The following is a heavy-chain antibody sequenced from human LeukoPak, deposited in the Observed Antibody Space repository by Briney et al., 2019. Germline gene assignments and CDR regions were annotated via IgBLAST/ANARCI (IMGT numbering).Heavy chain of an antibody. CDR2: ISSSSSYI. D-gene: IGHD6-13*01. CDR1: GFTFSSYS. V-gene: IGHV3-21*01. Sequence: PGGSLRLSCAASGFTFSSYSMNWVRQAPGKGLEWVSSISSSSSYIYYADSVKGRFTISRDNAKNSLYLQMNSLRAEDTAVYYCARDFVSGIAAAGTVDYWGQGTLVTVSS. CDR3: ARDFVSGIAAAGTVDY. J-gene: IGHJ4*02.